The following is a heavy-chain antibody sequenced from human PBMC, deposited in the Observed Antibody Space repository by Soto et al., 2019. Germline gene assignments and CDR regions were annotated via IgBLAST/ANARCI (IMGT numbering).Heavy chain of an antibody. D-gene: IGHD3-10*01. CDR1: GYTFTSYG. J-gene: IGHJ3*02. CDR2: ISAYNGNT. V-gene: IGHV1-18*01. CDR3: ARFFEMYYYGSGSTEGDAFDI. Sequence: ASVKVSCKASGYTFTSYGISWVRQPPGQGLEWMGWISAYNGNTNYAQKLQGRVTMTTDTSTSTAYMELRSLRSDDTAVYYCARFFEMYYYGSGSTEGDAFDIWGQGTMVTVSS.